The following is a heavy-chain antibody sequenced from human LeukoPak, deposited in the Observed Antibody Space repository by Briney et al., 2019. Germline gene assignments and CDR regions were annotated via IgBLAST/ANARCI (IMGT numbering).Heavy chain of an antibody. D-gene: IGHD1-20*01. J-gene: IGHJ4*02. Sequence: ASVKVSCKASGYIFTSYDINWVRQATGQGLEWMGWMNPNSGNTGYAQKFQGRVTMTRNTSISTAYMELSSLRSEDTAVYYCARGHSYNWNPDYWGQGTLVTVSS. CDR3: ARGHSYNWNPDY. V-gene: IGHV1-8*01. CDR1: GYIFTSYD. CDR2: MNPNSGNT.